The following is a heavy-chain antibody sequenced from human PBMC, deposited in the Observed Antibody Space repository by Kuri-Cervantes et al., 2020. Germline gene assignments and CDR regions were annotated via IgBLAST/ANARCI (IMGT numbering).Heavy chain of an antibody. V-gene: IGHV4-59*01. J-gene: IGHJ4*02. Sequence: SETLSLTCTVSGGSISSYYWSWIRQPSGKGLEWIGYIYYSGSTNYNPSLKSRVTISVDTSKNQFSLKLSSVTAADTAVYYCARGYQEMATLYYFDYWGQGTLVTVSS. CDR2: IYYSGST. D-gene: IGHD5-24*01. CDR1: GGSISSYY. CDR3: ARGYQEMATLYYFDY.